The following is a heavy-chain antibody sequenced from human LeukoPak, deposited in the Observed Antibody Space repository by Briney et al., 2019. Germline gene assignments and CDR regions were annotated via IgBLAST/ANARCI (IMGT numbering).Heavy chain of an antibody. D-gene: IGHD3-16*02. J-gene: IGHJ4*02. CDR2: IYTSGST. Sequence: SETLSLSCTVSGDSISSYYWSWIRQPAGKGLEWIGRIYTSGSTNYNPSLKSRVTISVDTSKNQFSLKLSSVTAADTAVYYCARGYDYVWGSYRPYFDFWGQGTLVTVSS. CDR1: GDSISSYY. CDR3: ARGYDYVWGSYRPYFDF. V-gene: IGHV4-4*07.